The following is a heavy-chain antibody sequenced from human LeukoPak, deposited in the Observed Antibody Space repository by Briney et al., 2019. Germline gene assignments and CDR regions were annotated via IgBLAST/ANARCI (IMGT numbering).Heavy chain of an antibody. CDR2: ISNDESNK. CDR3: AKVGSGNDYY. J-gene: IGHJ4*02. CDR1: GFTFSNSW. V-gene: IGHV3-30*18. D-gene: IGHD5-12*01. Sequence: PGGSLRLSCEASGFTFSNSWMTWVRQTPGKGLEWVAVISNDESNKYYADSVKGRFTISRDNSKNMLYLQMNSLRTEDTAVYYCAKVGSGNDYYWGQGTLVTVSS.